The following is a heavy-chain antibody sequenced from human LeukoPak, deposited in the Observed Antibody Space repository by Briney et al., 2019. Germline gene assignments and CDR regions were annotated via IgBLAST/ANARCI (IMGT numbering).Heavy chain of an antibody. CDR3: AREWGRIAVAGGPGY. CDR2: ISGSGGST. J-gene: IGHJ4*02. V-gene: IGHV3-23*01. CDR1: GFTFSSYA. D-gene: IGHD6-19*01. Sequence: PGGSLRLSCAASGFTFSSYAMSWVRQAPGKELEWVADISGSGGSTYYADSVKGRFTISRDNSGNTLFLHMTNLRVEDTAVYYCAREWGRIAVAGGPGYWGQGALVTVSS.